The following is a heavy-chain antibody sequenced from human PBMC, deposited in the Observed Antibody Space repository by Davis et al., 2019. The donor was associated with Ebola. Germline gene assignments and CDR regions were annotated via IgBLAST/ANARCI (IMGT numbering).Heavy chain of an antibody. CDR2: IYYSGST. CDR3: ARGERYYYYYMDV. J-gene: IGHJ6*03. Sequence: PSETLSLTCTDSGGSISSGDYYWSWIRQPPGKGLEWIGYIYYSGSTNYNPSLKSRVTISVDTSKNQFSLKLSSVTAADTAVYYCARGERYYYYYMDVWGKGTTVTVSS. D-gene: IGHD1-1*01. CDR1: GGSISSGDYY. V-gene: IGHV4-61*08.